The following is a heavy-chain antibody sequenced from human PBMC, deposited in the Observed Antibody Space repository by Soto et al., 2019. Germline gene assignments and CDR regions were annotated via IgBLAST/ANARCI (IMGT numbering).Heavy chain of an antibody. D-gene: IGHD3-3*01. Sequence: ASVKVSCKASGYTFTSYGISWVRQAPGQGLEWMGWISAYNGNTNYAQKLQGRVTMTTDTSTSTAYMELRSLRSDDTAVYYCARYRNDFWSGYPGDYWGQGTLVTVSS. CDR2: ISAYNGNT. J-gene: IGHJ4*02. CDR1: GYTFTSYG. V-gene: IGHV1-18*01. CDR3: ARYRNDFWSGYPGDY.